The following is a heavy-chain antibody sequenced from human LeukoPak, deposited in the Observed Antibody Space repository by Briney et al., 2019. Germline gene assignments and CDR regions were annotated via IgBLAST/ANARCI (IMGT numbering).Heavy chain of an antibody. CDR3: ARYVGGMVVAATFYFAY. J-gene: IGHJ4*02. CDR2: INPNSGGT. V-gene: IGHV1-2*02. Sequence: ASVKVSCKASGYTFSGFYIHWVRQAPGQGLEWMGWINPNSGGTNYAQKFQGRVTMTRDTSISTAYMELSRLRSDDTAVYYCARYVGGMVVAATFYFAYWGQGTLVTVSS. CDR1: GYTFSGFY. D-gene: IGHD2-15*01.